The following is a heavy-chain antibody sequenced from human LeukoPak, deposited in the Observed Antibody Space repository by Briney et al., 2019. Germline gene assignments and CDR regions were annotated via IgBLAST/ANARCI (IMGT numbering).Heavy chain of an antibody. CDR3: AKAAYGDYVNWFDP. CDR1: GFTFSNYA. D-gene: IGHD4-17*01. J-gene: IGHJ5*02. CDR2: ITGSGGST. V-gene: IGHV3-23*01. Sequence: GGSLRLSCAASGFTFSNYAMSWVRQAPEKGLEWVSAITGSGGSTYYADSVKGRFTISRDNSKNTLFLQMSSLRAEDTAIYYCAKAAYGDYVNWFDPWGQGTLVTVSS.